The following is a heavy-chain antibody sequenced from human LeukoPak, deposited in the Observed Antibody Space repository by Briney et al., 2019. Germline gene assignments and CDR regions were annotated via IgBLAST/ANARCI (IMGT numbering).Heavy chain of an antibody. CDR2: INWNGGST. J-gene: IGHJ4*02. CDR1: GFTFDDYG. Sequence: GGSLRLSCAASGFTFDDYGMSWVRQAPGKGLEWVSGINWNGGSTGYADSVKGRFTISRDNSKNTLYLQMNSLRAEDTAVYYCARDPGKGVDYWGQGTLVTVSS. V-gene: IGHV3-20*04. CDR3: ARDPGKGVDY. D-gene: IGHD1-26*01.